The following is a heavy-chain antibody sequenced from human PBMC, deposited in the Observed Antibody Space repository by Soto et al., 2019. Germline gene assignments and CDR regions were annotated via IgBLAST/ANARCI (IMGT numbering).Heavy chain of an antibody. D-gene: IGHD3-10*01. CDR1: GFTVSSYY. CDR3: ARAPHTMAAFVY. V-gene: IGHV3-66*01. CDR2: FYSGGST. Sequence: GGSLRLSCAASGFTVSSYYIYWVRQAPGKGLEWVSVFYSGGSTYYADSVKGRFVISRDNSKNTVYFQMNSLRAEDTAVYYCARAPHTMAAFVYWGQGALVNVAS. J-gene: IGHJ4*02.